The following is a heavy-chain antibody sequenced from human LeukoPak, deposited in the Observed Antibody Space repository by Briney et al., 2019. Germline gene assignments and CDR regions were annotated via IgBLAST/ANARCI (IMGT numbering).Heavy chain of an antibody. CDR2: INPNSGGT. CDR3: ARGPFLRYFDWSDGDY. J-gene: IGHJ4*02. V-gene: IGHV1-2*02. D-gene: IGHD3-9*01. CDR1: GYTFTCYY. Sequence: GASVKVSCKASGYTFTCYYMHWVRQAPGQGLEWMGWINPNSGGTNYAQKFQGRVTMTRDTSISTAYMELSRLRSDDTAVYYCARGPFLRYFDWSDGDYWGQGTLVTVSP.